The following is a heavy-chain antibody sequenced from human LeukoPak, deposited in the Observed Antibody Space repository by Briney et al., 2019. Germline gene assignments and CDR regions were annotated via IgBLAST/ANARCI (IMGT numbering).Heavy chain of an antibody. D-gene: IGHD2-2*01. V-gene: IGHV1-2*02. J-gene: IGHJ4*02. CDR3: ARGGVVPAADY. CDR2: INPNSGGT. Sequence: ASVKVSCKASGYTFTGYYMHWVRQAPGQGLEWMGWINPNSGGTNYAQEFQGRVTMTRDTSISTAYMELSRLRSDDTAVYYCARGGVVPAADYWGQGTLVTVSS. CDR1: GYTFTGYY.